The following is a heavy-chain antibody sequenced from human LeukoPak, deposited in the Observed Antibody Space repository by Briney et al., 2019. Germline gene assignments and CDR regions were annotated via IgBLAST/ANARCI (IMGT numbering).Heavy chain of an antibody. J-gene: IGHJ4*02. CDR2: IYTSGST. V-gene: IGHV4-61*02. CDR1: GGSISRGSYY. Sequence: SETLSLTCTVSGGSISRGSYYWSWIRQPAGKGLEWIGRIYTSGSTNYNPSLKSRVTISVDTSKNQFSLKLSSVTAADTAVYYCAREVKGYYDSSGYENFDYWGQGTLVTVSS. CDR3: AREVKGYYDSSGYENFDY. D-gene: IGHD3-22*01.